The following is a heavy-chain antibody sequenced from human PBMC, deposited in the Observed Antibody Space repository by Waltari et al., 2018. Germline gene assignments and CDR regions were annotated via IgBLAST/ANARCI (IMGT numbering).Heavy chain of an antibody. V-gene: IGHV3-73*01. Sequence: EVQLVESGGALVQPGGSLNLSCAASGLIFSDYAIHWVRQASGKGPEWVGRIRSRTKGDATGYAESVQGRFTISRDDSKNTVYLEMNSLKTDDTAVYYCIRPFEMGIDWGRGTLVTVSS. CDR3: IRPFEMGID. CDR1: GLIFSDYA. J-gene: IGHJ4*02. CDR2: IRSRTKGDAT. D-gene: IGHD7-27*01.